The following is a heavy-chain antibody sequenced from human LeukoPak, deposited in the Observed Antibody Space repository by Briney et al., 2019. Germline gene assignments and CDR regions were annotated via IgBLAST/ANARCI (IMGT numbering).Heavy chain of an antibody. V-gene: IGHV3-30*02. D-gene: IGHD2-2*01. Sequence: PGGSLRLSCAASGFTFSSYGMHWVRQAPGKGLEWVAFIRYDGSNKYYADSVKGRSTISRDNSKNTLYLQMNSLRAEDTAVYYCAKEKDIVVVPAAQPFDPWGQGTLVTVSS. CDR3: AKEKDIVVVPAAQPFDP. CDR1: GFTFSSYG. J-gene: IGHJ5*02. CDR2: IRYDGSNK.